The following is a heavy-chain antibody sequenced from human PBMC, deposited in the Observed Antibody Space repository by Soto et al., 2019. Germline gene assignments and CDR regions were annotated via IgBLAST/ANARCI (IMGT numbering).Heavy chain of an antibody. Sequence: APVKVYRKASGYSFTRNGISCLRQAPGQGLEWMGWISADKGNTNYAQKLQGRVTMTRDTSTSTVYMELRSLRSEDTAVYYCARDRAHGFDIWGQGTMVTVSS. J-gene: IGHJ3*02. CDR1: GYSFTRNG. CDR2: ISADKGNT. V-gene: IGHV1-18*01. CDR3: ARDRAHGFDI.